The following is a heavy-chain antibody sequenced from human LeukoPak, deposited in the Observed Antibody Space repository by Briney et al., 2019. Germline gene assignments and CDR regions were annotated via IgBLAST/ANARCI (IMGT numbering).Heavy chain of an antibody. CDR2: IYSGGST. CDR3: ARGGPAAGRFDY. J-gene: IGHJ4*02. Sequence: GGSLRLSCAASGFTFSPFWMHWVRQAPGKGLVWVSVIYSGGSTYYADSVKGRFTISRDNSKNTLYLQMNSLRAEDTAVYYCARGGPAAGRFDYWGQGTLVTVSS. CDR1: GFTFSPFW. D-gene: IGHD6-13*01. V-gene: IGHV3-66*01.